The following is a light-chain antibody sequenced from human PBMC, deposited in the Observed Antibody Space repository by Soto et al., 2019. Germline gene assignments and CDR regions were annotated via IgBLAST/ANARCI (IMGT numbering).Light chain of an antibody. V-gene: IGKV2-30*02. J-gene: IGKJ2*01. Sequence: DVVMTQSPLSLPVTLGQPASISCRSTQSLVHSDGNTHLNWFQQRPGQSPRRLICKVSNRDSGVPDRFSGSPSGTDFTLKICRVEAEDVGVYYCMQGSHWPYTFGQGTKLEIK. CDR1: QSLVHSDGNTH. CDR3: MQGSHWPYT. CDR2: KVS.